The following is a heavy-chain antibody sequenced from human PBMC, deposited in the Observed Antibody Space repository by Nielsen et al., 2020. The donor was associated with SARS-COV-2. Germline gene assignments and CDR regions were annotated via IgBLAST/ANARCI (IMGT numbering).Heavy chain of an antibody. CDR2: ISSSSSTI. Sequence: GESLKISCAASGFTFRSYGMNWVRQAPGKGLEWVSYISSSSSTIYYADSVKGRFTISRDNAKNSLYLQMNSLRVEDTAVYYCARDLGYCYSTSCYTLAFDIWGQGTMVTASS. D-gene: IGHD2-2*02. CDR1: GFTFRSYG. V-gene: IGHV3-48*01. J-gene: IGHJ3*02. CDR3: ARDLGYCYSTSCYTLAFDI.